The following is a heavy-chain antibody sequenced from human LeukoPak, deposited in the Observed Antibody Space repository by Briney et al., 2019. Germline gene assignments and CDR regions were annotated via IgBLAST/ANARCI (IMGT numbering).Heavy chain of an antibody. CDR1: GFTFSNSW. V-gene: IGHV3-74*01. J-gene: IGHJ6*02. CDR3: ARPQQGGTTRSHGLDV. CDR2: INTDGTST. Sequence: GGSLRLSCAASGFTFSNSWMQWVRQVPGKGLVWVSRINTDGTSTSYADSVRGRFIISRDNAKNTLYLQMNSLRAEDTAVYYCARPQQGGTTRSHGLDVRGQGTTVTVSS. D-gene: IGHD2-2*01.